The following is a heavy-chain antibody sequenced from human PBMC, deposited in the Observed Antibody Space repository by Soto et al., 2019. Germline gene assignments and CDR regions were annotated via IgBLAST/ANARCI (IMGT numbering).Heavy chain of an antibody. J-gene: IGHJ4*02. V-gene: IGHV3-30*18. CDR3: AKDEGGIDY. CDR1: GFTFSNYG. CDR2: ISYDGSNE. Sequence: QVQLVESGGGVVQPGRSLRLSCAASGFTFSNYGMHWVRQAPGKGLEWVTLISYDGSNEYYADSVKGPFTISRDNFENMFYLQMNILTSDDTAAYYCAKDEGGIDYWGQGTLVTF. D-gene: IGHD1-26*01.